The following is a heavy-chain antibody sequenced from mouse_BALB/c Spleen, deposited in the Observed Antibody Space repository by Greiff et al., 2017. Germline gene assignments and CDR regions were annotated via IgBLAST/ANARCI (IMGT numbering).Heavy chain of an antibody. CDR2: IYPGNSDT. J-gene: IGHJ4*01. Sequence: EVQLQQSGPELVKPGASVKMSCKASGYSFTSYWMHWVKQRPGQGLEWIGAIYPGNSDTSYNQKFKGKAKLTAVTSASTAYMELSSLTNEDSAVYYCTRFPYYYGSSSYAMDYWGQGTSVTVSS. CDR3: TRFPYYYGSSSYAMDY. CDR1: GYSFTSYW. V-gene: IGHV1-5*01. D-gene: IGHD1-1*01.